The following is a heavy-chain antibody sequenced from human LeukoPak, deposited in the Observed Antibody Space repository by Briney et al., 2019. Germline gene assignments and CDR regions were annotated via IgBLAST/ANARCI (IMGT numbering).Heavy chain of an antibody. D-gene: IGHD5-18*01. CDR2: LHADGVEQ. J-gene: IGHJ4*02. Sequence: SGGSLRLSCAASGFSLSVYWMTWVRQAPGKALEWVARLHADGVEQNYVDSVTGRFTMSRDNAKNSLDLQMNSLRVEDTAVYYCARGGYSFDYLGQGALVAVSS. CDR3: ARGGYSFDY. V-gene: IGHV3-7*01. CDR1: GFSLSVYW.